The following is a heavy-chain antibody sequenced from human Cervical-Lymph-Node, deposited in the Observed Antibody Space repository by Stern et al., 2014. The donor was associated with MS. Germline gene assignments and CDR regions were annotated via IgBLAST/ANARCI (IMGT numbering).Heavy chain of an antibody. D-gene: IGHD1-26*01. Sequence: VQLVESGGDLVKPGGTLRLSCAASGLTFSDYYITWIRQAPGKGPECVSHISSSGSTTFYADSVKGRFTVSRDNAKNSVYLQMNSLTADDTAVYYCARGGRGTSYYWQYWGQGTLVTVSS. CDR1: GLTFSDYY. CDR3: ARGGRGTSYYWQY. V-gene: IGHV3-11*01. CDR2: ISSSGSTT. J-gene: IGHJ4*02.